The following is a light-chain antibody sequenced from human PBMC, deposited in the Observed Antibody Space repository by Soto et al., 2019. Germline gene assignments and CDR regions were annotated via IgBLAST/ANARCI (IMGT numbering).Light chain of an antibody. CDR1: QSVSSN. CDR2: GAS. Sequence: EIVMTQSPATLSVSPGERATLSCRASQSVSSNLAWYQQKPGQAPRLLIYGASTRATGIPARFSGSGSGTEFTLTISSLQSEDFAVYYCQHRTFGQG. V-gene: IGKV3-15*01. J-gene: IGKJ1*01. CDR3: QHRT.